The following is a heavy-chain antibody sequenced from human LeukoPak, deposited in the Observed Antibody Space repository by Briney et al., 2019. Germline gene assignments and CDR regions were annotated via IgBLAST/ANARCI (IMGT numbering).Heavy chain of an antibody. CDR3: AREPAGSGWGYYFDY. Sequence: GTSLRLSCAASGFTFSTYVMHWVRQAPGKGLEWVAVISSDGSNKDYADSVKGRFTISRDSSKNTLYVEMHSLRTEDTAMYYCAREPAGSGWGYYFDYWGQGTLVAVSS. CDR2: ISSDGSNK. V-gene: IGHV3-30*01. J-gene: IGHJ4*02. D-gene: IGHD3-16*01. CDR1: GFTFSTYV.